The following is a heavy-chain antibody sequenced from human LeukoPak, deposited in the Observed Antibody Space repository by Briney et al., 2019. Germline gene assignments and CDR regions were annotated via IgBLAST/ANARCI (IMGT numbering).Heavy chain of an antibody. CDR2: VYYSGST. V-gene: IGHV4-59*08. CDR3: ASLRYCSGGSCFPKYFQH. Sequence: PSETLSLTCTVSGGSISSYYWSWIRQPPGKGLEWIGYVYYSGSTNYNPSLKSRVTMSVATSKSQFSLKLSSVTAADTAVYYCASLRYCSGGSCFPKYFQHWGQGTLVTVSS. J-gene: IGHJ1*01. D-gene: IGHD2-15*01. CDR1: GGSISSYY.